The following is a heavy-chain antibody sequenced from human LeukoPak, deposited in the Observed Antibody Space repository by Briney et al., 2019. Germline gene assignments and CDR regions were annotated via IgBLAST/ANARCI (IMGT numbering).Heavy chain of an antibody. Sequence: ASVKVSCKASGGTFSSYAISWVRQAPGQGLEWMGGIIPIFGTANYAQKFQGRVTITADESTSTAYMELSSLRSEDTAEYYCASSSSSGGSGHYYYYYGMDVWGQGTTVTVSS. CDR2: IIPIFGTA. CDR1: GGTFSSYA. J-gene: IGHJ6*02. D-gene: IGHD6-6*01. CDR3: ASSSSSGGSGHYYYYYGMDV. V-gene: IGHV1-69*13.